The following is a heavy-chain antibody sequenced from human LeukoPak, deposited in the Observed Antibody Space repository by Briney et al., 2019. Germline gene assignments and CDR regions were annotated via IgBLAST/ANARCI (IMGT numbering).Heavy chain of an antibody. D-gene: IGHD3-22*01. CDR1: GGSISHGNYY. J-gene: IGHJ5*02. Sequence: SQTLSLTCTVSGGSISHGNYYWSWIRQPPGRGLGWIGYMYYSGSTYYNPSLKSRVTISVDTSKNQFSLKLSSVTAADTAVYYCARPYYYDSRIDPWRQGTLVTVSS. CDR2: MYYSGST. CDR3: ARPYYYDSRIDP. V-gene: IGHV4-30-4*01.